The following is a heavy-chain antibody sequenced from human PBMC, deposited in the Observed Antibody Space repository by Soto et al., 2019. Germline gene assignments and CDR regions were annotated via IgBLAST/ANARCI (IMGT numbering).Heavy chain of an antibody. CDR1: GGTFSSYA. CDR3: ARTGGVMATVIGRGFDI. Sequence: QVQLVQSGAEVKKPGSSVKVSCKASGGTFSSYAISWVRQAPGQGLEWMGGIIPIFGTANYAQKFQGRVTITADESTSTAYMELSSLRSEDTAVYYCARTGGVMATVIGRGFDIWGQGTMVTVSS. J-gene: IGHJ3*02. V-gene: IGHV1-69*01. CDR2: IIPIFGTA. D-gene: IGHD5-18*01.